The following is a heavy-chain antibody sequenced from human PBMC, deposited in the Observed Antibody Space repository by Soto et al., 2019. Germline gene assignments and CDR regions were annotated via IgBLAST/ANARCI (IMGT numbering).Heavy chain of an antibody. CDR1: GYTFTSYD. D-gene: IGHD6-19*01. CDR2: MNPNSGNT. J-gene: IGHJ6*02. V-gene: IGHV1-8*01. Sequence: ASVKVSCKASGYTFTSYDINWVRQATGQGLELMGWMNPNSGNTGYAQKFQGRVTMTRNTSISTAYMELSSLRSEDTAVYYCARVPGTSSGWYGGYYYYGMDVWGQGTTVTVYS. CDR3: ARVPGTSSGWYGGYYYYGMDV.